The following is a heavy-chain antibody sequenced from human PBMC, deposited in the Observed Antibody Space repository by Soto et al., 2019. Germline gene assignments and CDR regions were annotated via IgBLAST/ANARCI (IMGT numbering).Heavy chain of an antibody. V-gene: IGHV1-2*02. CDR3: ARRGQSSGYYYLCDY. Sequence: ASVKVSCKASGYTFTGYYMHWVRQAPGQGLEWIGWINPNSGGTNYAQKFQGRVTMTRDTSISTAYMELSRLRSDDTAVYYCARRGQSSGYYYLCDYWGQGTMGTVSS. CDR1: GYTFTGYY. J-gene: IGHJ4*02. D-gene: IGHD3-22*01. CDR2: INPNSGGT.